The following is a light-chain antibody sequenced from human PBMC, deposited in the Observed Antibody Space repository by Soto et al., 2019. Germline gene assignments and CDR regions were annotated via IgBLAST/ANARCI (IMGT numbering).Light chain of an antibody. CDR3: QQYNNWPLT. Sequence: EIVLTQSPGTLSLSPGERATLSCRASQSVSNYLAWYQQKPGQAPRLLIYGASSRATGIPVRFSGSGSGTEFTLTISSLQSEDFAVYYCQQYNNWPLTFGQGTRLEIK. CDR2: GAS. CDR1: QSVSNY. V-gene: IGKV3-15*01. J-gene: IGKJ5*01.